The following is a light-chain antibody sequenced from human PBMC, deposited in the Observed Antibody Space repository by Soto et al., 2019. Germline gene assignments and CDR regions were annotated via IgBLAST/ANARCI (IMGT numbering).Light chain of an antibody. V-gene: IGKV3-20*01. CDR1: QSVSSNY. Sequence: EIVLTQSPGTLSLSPGERATLSCRASQSVSSNYLAWYQQKPGQAPRLLIYGASSRATGIPDRSSGSGSGTDFTLTISRLEPEDFAEYYCQQYGSSPRVTFGGGTKVEIK. CDR2: GAS. J-gene: IGKJ4*01. CDR3: QQYGSSPRVT.